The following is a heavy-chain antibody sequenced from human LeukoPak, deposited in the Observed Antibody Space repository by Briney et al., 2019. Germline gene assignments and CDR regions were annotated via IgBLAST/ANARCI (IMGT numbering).Heavy chain of an antibody. D-gene: IGHD1-26*01. CDR2: ISYDGSNK. CDR3: ARGRYGIVGATPFYYYYGMDV. Sequence: PGRSLRLSCAASGFTFSSYAMHWVRQAPGKGLEWVAVISYDGSNKYYADSVKGRFTISRDNSKNTLYLQMNSLRAEDTAVYYCARGRYGIVGATPFYYYYGMDVWGQGTRSPSP. CDR1: GFTFSSYA. J-gene: IGHJ6*02. V-gene: IGHV3-30*04.